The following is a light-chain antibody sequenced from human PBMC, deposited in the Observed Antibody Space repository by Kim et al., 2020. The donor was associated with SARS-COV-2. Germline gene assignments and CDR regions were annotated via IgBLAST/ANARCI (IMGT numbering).Light chain of an antibody. Sequence: SPVERATLSCMASHSMSSTFLAWYQQCPGQAPRLLIYGASNRATGIPDRFSGSGSGTDFTLTISRLEPDDLAMYYCQQYAISPWTFGQGTKVDIK. V-gene: IGKV3-20*01. CDR3: QQYAISPWT. CDR2: GAS. CDR1: HSMSSTF. J-gene: IGKJ1*01.